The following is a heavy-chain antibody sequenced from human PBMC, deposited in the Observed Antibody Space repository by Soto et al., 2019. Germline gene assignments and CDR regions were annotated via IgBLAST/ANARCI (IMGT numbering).Heavy chain of an antibody. CDR2: ISGSGGST. CDR3: AKDHYYDSSGYPGGFDP. J-gene: IGHJ5*02. V-gene: IGHV3-23*01. D-gene: IGHD3-22*01. Sequence: GGSLRLSCAASGFTFRSYAMSWFRQAPGKGLEWISAISGSGGSTYYADSVKGRFTISRDNSKNTLYLQMNSLRAEDTAVYYCAKDHYYDSSGYPGGFDPRGQGTLVTGSS. CDR1: GFTFRSYA.